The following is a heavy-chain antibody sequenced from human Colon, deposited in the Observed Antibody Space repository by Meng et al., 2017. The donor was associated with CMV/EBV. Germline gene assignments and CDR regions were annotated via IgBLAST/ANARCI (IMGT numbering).Heavy chain of an antibody. D-gene: IGHD4-23*01. Sequence: GGSLRLSCAASEFTFSAHSMNWVRQAPGKGLEWLSYISPSSNTIDYADSVRGRFTISRDNAKNSLYLQMNSLTAEDTAVYYCAGAAVGGNDGFDYWGQGTLVTVSS. CDR3: AGAAVGGNDGFDY. CDR1: EFTFSAHS. J-gene: IGHJ4*02. CDR2: ISPSSNTI. V-gene: IGHV3-48*04.